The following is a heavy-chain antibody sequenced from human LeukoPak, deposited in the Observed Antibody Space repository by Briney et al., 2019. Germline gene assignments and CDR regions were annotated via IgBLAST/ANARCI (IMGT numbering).Heavy chain of an antibody. D-gene: IGHD3-3*01. J-gene: IGHJ6*03. Sequence: GASVKVSCTASGYTFTSYDINWVRQATGQGLEWMGWMNPNSGNTGYAQKFQGRVTITRNTSISTAYMELSSLRSEDTAVYYCARSAYYDFWSRYMDVWGKGTTVTVSS. CDR2: MNPNSGNT. CDR1: GYTFTSYD. V-gene: IGHV1-8*03. CDR3: ARSAYYDFWSRYMDV.